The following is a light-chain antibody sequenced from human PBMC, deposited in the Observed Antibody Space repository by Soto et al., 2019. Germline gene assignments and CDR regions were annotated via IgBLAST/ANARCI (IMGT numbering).Light chain of an antibody. CDR2: GAS. CDR3: QQYGSSPRT. CDR1: QSVSSNY. J-gene: IGKJ1*01. Sequence: ALTNSPGTLSSSRWERATLSCRASQSVSSNYLAWYQQKPGQAPRLLIYGASSRATGIPDRFSGSGSGTDFTLTIDRLESEDFAVYYCQQYGSSPRTFGQATKVDIK. V-gene: IGKV3-20*01.